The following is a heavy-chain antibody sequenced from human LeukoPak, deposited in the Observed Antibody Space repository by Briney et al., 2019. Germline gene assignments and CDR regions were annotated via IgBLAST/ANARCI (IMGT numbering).Heavy chain of an antibody. CDR1: GDPISSNSNYK. Sequence: PSETLPLTCTVSGDPISSNSNYKWSWIRQPPGKGLEWIGYIYYHGSTNYNPSLKSRVTFSVDTSKNQFSLKLRSVTAADTAVYYCAREYSGFDYWGQGTLVTVSS. V-gene: IGHV4-61*01. CDR2: IYYHGST. J-gene: IGHJ4*02. D-gene: IGHD6-13*01. CDR3: AREYSGFDY.